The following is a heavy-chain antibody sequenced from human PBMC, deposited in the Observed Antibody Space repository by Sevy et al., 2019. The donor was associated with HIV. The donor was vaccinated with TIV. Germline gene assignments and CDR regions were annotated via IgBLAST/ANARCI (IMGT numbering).Heavy chain of an antibody. CDR1: GVSISSSSYD. CDR3: ARQGGLVDRAFDY. Sequence: SETLSLTCTVSGVSISSSSYDWGWIRQPPGKGLEWIASFFFTGITYYNPSLKTRVTISVDTSNNQFSLKLNSVTAADTALYYCARQGGLVDRAFDYWGQGTLVTVSS. J-gene: IGHJ4*02. V-gene: IGHV4-39*01. D-gene: IGHD3-10*01. CDR2: FFFTGIT.